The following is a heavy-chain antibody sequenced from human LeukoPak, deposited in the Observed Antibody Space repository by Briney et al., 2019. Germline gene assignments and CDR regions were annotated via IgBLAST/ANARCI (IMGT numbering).Heavy chain of an antibody. V-gene: IGHV3-74*01. D-gene: IGHD1-26*01. CDR2: ITIAGSSR. CDR3: ARGNEWAFDY. Sequence: GGSLRLSCAAAGFTFSSYWMHWVRQAPGKGLVWVSRITIAGSSRIYADSVKGRFTISRDNAKSTLYLQMNSLRAEDTAVYACARGNEWAFDYWAQGTLVTVSS. CDR1: GFTFSSYW. J-gene: IGHJ4*02.